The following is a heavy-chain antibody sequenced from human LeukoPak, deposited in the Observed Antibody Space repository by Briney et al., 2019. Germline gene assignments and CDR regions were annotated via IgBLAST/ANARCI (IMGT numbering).Heavy chain of an antibody. Sequence: GGSLRLSCAASGFTFTSYAMRWVRQAPGKGLEWVSGISGSGGSTYYADSVKGRFTISRDNAKNSLYLQMNSLRAEDTAVYYCARDLFDDYSLDYWGQGTLVTVSS. D-gene: IGHD3-16*01. CDR2: ISGSGGST. CDR1: GFTFTSYA. CDR3: ARDLFDDYSLDY. J-gene: IGHJ4*02. V-gene: IGHV3-23*01.